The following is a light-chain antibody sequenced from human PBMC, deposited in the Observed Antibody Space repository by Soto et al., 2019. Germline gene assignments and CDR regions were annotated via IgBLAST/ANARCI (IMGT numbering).Light chain of an antibody. CDR1: SSDVGGYNY. Sequence: QSSLAQPASLSGSPGQSITISCTGTSSDVGGYNYVSWYQQYPGKAPKLMIYEVSNRPSGVSNRFSGSKSGNTASLTISGLQAEDEADYYCSSYTRSNTFIFGTGTKVTVL. CDR2: EVS. J-gene: IGLJ1*01. V-gene: IGLV2-14*01. CDR3: SSYTRSNTFI.